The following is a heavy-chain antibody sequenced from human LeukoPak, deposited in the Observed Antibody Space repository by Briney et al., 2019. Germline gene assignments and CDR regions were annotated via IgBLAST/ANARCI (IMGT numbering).Heavy chain of an antibody. J-gene: IGHJ4*02. V-gene: IGHV3-53*01. CDR3: ARDPIGDILTGQ. CDR1: GGSISSGGYY. D-gene: IGHD3-9*01. CDR2: IYSGGST. Sequence: ETLSLTCTVSGGSISSGGYYWSWVRQAPGKGLEWVSVIYSGGSTYYADSVKGRFTISRDNSKNTLYLQMNSLRAEDTAVYYCARDPIGDILTGQWGQGTLVTVSS.